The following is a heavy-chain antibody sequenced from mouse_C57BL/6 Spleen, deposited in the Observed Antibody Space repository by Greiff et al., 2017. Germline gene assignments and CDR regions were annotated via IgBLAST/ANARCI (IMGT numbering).Heavy chain of an antibody. Sequence: EVQLQQSGGGLVKPGGSLKLSCAASGFTFSDYGMHWVRQAPEKGLEWVAYISSGSSTIYYADTVKGRFTISRDNAKNTLFLQMTSLRSEDTAMXDGARDGSSNGYARDYWGQGTSVTVSS. CDR3: ARDGSSNGYARDY. CDR2: ISSGSSTI. J-gene: IGHJ4*01. D-gene: IGHD1-1*01. V-gene: IGHV5-17*01. CDR1: GFTFSDYG.